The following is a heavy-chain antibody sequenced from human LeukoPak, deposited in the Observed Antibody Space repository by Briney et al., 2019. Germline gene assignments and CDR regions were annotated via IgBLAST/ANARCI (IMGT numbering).Heavy chain of an antibody. J-gene: IGHJ4*02. CDR3: ARGSGVQVWSSLDY. V-gene: IGHV3-7*02. Sequence: GGSLRLSCSASGFTFSSYWMSWVRQAPGKGLEWVAKIKQDGSAKDHVDSVKGRFTISRDNAKNSLHLQMNSLRAEDTSVYYCARGSGVQVWSSLDYWGQGTLVTVSS. CDR1: GFTFSSYW. D-gene: IGHD5-18*01. CDR2: IKQDGSAK.